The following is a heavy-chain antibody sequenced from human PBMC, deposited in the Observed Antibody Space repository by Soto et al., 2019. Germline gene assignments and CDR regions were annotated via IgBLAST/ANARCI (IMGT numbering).Heavy chain of an antibody. CDR1: GFTFSNYW. CDR3: ARGLSISWGD. Sequence: EVQLVESGGGLVQPGGSLRLSCAASGFTFSNYWMHWVRQAPGKGLVWVSGIRGDGSRTNYADSEKGRFTISSDNVKNTLYLQMNSLRVEDTAVYYCARGLSISWGDWGQGTLVTVSS. J-gene: IGHJ4*02. D-gene: IGHD6-13*01. CDR2: IRGDGSRT. V-gene: IGHV3-74*01.